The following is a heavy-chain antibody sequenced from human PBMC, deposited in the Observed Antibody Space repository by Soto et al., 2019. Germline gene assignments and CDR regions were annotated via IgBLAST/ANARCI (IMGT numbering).Heavy chain of an antibody. V-gene: IGHV1-18*01. CDR1: GYTFTSYG. CDR2: ISAHNGNT. Sequence: QVHLVQSGAEVKKPGASVKVSSKASGYTFTSYGTTWVRQAPGQGLEWMGWISAHNGNTDYAQKLQGRVIVTRDTSTSTASMELRSLISDDTAVYYCARGRYGDYWGQGALVTVSS. D-gene: IGHD1-1*01. CDR3: ARGRYGDY. J-gene: IGHJ4*02.